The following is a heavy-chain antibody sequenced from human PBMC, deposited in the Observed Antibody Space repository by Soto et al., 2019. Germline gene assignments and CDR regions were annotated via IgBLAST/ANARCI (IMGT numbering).Heavy chain of an antibody. Sequence: GGSLRLSCAASGFTFDDYAMHWVRQAPGKGLEWVSGISWNSGSIGYAESVKGRLTIPRDNAKNSLYLQTNSLRAEDTALYYCAKDIRLYYDILTGYYYFDYWGQGTLVTVSS. CDR3: AKDIRLYYDILTGYYYFDY. CDR2: ISWNSGSI. J-gene: IGHJ4*02. D-gene: IGHD3-9*01. V-gene: IGHV3-9*01. CDR1: GFTFDDYA.